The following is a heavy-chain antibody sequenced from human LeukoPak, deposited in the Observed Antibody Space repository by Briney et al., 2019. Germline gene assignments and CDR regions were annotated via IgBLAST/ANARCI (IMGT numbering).Heavy chain of an antibody. CDR3: AREGAYYYDSSGGAFDI. CDR2: IYHSGST. D-gene: IGHD3-22*01. Sequence: PSETLSLTCAVSGGSLSSGGYSWSWIRQPPGKGLEWIGYIYHSGSTYYNPSLKSRVTISVDRSKNQFSLKLSSVTAADTAVYYCAREGAYYYDSSGGAFDIWGQGTMVTVSS. CDR1: GGSLSSGGYS. J-gene: IGHJ3*02. V-gene: IGHV4-30-2*01.